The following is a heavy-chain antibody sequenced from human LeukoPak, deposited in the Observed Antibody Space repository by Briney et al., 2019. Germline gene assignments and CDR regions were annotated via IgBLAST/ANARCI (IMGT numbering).Heavy chain of an antibody. CDR3: AKLAAAGTAHYYFDY. D-gene: IGHD6-13*01. V-gene: IGHV1-46*01. CDR1: GYTFTSYH. CDR2: INPSGGST. J-gene: IGHJ4*02. Sequence: ASVKVSCKASGYTFTSYHMHWVRQAPGQGLEIMGIINPSGGSTTYAQKFQGRDTMTRDTSTSTVYMELSSLRSEDTAVYYCAKLAAAGTAHYYFDYWGQGTLVTVSS.